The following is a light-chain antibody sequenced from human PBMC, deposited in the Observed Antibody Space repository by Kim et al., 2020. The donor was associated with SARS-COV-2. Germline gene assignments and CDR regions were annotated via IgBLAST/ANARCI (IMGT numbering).Light chain of an antibody. CDR2: GAS. J-gene: IGKJ4*01. Sequence: SPGERATLSCRASQSVSRGYLAWFQQKAGQAPRLLIYGASSRATGIPDRFSGGGSGTDFTLTITRLEPEDFAVYYCQQYGSSPLTFGAGTKVDIK. CDR1: QSVSRGY. V-gene: IGKV3-20*01. CDR3: QQYGSSPLT.